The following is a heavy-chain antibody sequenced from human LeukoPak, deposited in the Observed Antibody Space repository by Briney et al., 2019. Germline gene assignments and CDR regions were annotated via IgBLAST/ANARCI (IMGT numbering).Heavy chain of an antibody. CDR3: ARVFRGVVTSNWFDP. CDR2: VSDTGAT. Sequence: PSETPSLTCTVSGVSINVNYWTWSRHLPGKGLERIGFVSDTGATDYNPSLKSRLTISADTSKSQLSLSLSSVTAADTALYYCARVFRGVVTSNWFDPWGQGTLVTVSS. D-gene: IGHD3-3*01. J-gene: IGHJ5*02. CDR1: GVSINVNY. V-gene: IGHV4-59*01.